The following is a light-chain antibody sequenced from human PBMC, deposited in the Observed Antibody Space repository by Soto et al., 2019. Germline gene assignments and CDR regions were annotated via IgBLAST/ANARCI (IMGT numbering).Light chain of an antibody. CDR3: ETWDSNTWV. CDR2: LEGSGNY. V-gene: IGLV4-60*02. Sequence: QSVLTQSSSASASLGSSVKLTCTLSSGHSSYIIAWHQQQPGKAPRYLMKLEGSGNYNKGSGVPDRFSGSSSEADRYLTISDLQFEDAADYYCETWDSNTWVFGGGTKLTVL. J-gene: IGLJ3*02. CDR1: SGHSSYI.